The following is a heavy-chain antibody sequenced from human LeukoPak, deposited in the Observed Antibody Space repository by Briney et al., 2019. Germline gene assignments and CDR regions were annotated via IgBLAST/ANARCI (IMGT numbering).Heavy chain of an antibody. D-gene: IGHD5-18*01. Sequence: SETLSLTCTVSGGSSNSYYWTWIRQPPGKGLEWMGNIYNSGNTNYNPSLKSRVTISVDTSKNQFSLKLSSVTAADTAVYYCARRTGYSYGHYYYYYMDVWGKGTTVTVSS. CDR1: GGSSNSYY. V-gene: IGHV4-59*12. J-gene: IGHJ6*03. CDR3: ARRTGYSYGHYYYYYMDV. CDR2: IYNSGNT.